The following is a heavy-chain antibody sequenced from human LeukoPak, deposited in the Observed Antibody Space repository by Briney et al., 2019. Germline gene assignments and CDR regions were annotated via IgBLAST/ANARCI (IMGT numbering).Heavy chain of an antibody. V-gene: IGHV3-74*01. CDR3: ARHAGATVAYYYYYMDV. CDR1: GFTFSSYW. J-gene: IGHJ6*03. CDR2: INSDGSST. Sequence: PGGSLRLSCAASGFTFSSYWMHWVRQAPGKGLGWVSRINSDGSSTSYADSVKGRFTISRDNAKNTLYLQMNSLRAEDTAVYYCARHAGATVAYYYYYMDVWGKGTTVTIS. D-gene: IGHD1-26*01.